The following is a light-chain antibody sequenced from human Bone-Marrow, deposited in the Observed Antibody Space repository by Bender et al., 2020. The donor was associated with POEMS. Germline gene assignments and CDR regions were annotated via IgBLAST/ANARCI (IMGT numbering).Light chain of an antibody. V-gene: IGLV1-50*01. CDR2: GNN. CDR1: SSNIGAGYD. Sequence: QSVLTQPPSVSGAPGQRVTISCTGSSSNIGAGYDVQWYQQLPGTAPKLLIYGNNNRPSGVPDRFSASKSGTSASLAISELQSEDEALYYCSAWDDSLSGWVFGGGTKLTVL. CDR3: SAWDDSLSGWV. J-gene: IGLJ3*02.